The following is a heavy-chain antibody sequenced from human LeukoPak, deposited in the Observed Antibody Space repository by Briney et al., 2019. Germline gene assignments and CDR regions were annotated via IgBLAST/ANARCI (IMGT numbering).Heavy chain of an antibody. CDR3: ARDSSANFDY. CDR2: IIPIFGTA. D-gene: IGHD6-25*01. V-gene: IGHV1-69*06. J-gene: IGHJ4*02. CDR1: GGTFSSCA. Sequence: GASVKVSCKASGGTFSSCAISWVRQAPGQGLEWMGGIIPIFGTANYAQKFQGRVTITADKSTSTAYMELSSLRSDDTAVYYCARDSSANFDYWGQGTLVTVSS.